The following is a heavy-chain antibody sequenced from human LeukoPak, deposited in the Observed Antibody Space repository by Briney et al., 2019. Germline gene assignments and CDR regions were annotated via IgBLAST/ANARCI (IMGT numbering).Heavy chain of an antibody. Sequence: GGSLRLSCAASGFNFDDYGMSWVRQAPGKGLEWVSAINWSGGSTGYADSVKGRFTISRDNAKNSLYLQMNSLRVEDTGLYYCASLYGSGPNWFDPWGQGTLVTVSS. D-gene: IGHD3-10*01. V-gene: IGHV3-20*04. CDR3: ASLYGSGPNWFDP. J-gene: IGHJ5*02. CDR1: GFNFDDYG. CDR2: INWSGGST.